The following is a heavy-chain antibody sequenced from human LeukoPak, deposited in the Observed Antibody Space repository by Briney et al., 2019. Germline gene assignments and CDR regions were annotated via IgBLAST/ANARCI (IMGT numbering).Heavy chain of an antibody. Sequence: PGGSLRLSCAASGLTFSSYAMSWVRQAPGKGLEWVSAISGSGGSTYYADSVKGRFTISRDNSKNTLYLQMNSLRAEDTAVYYCALKEESYYYYGMDVWGQGTTVTVSS. CDR3: ALKEESYYYYGMDV. J-gene: IGHJ6*02. D-gene: IGHD3-10*01. CDR2: ISGSGGST. V-gene: IGHV3-23*01. CDR1: GLTFSSYA.